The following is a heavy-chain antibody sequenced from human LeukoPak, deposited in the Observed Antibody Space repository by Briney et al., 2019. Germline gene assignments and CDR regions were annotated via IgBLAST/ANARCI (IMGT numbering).Heavy chain of an antibody. CDR2: ISSSNSYI. CDR3: ARTLGVDGFDP. Sequence: GGSLRLSCAASGFTFSSHSMNWVRQAPGKGLEWVSSISSSNSYIYYADSVKGRFTISRDNAKNSLYLQMNSLRAEDTAVYYCARTLGVDGFDPWGQGTLVTVSS. V-gene: IGHV3-21*01. J-gene: IGHJ5*02. CDR1: GFTFSSHS.